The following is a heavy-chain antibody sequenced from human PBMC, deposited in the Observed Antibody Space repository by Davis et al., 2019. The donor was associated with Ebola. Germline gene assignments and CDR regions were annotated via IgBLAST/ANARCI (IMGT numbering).Heavy chain of an antibody. J-gene: IGHJ6*02. CDR1: GYSFTSFW. Sequence: GESLKISCKASGYSFTSFWIGWVRQPPGQGLEWMGAILPGDSDTRYSPSFQGQVTISADKSISTAYLQWSSLKASDTAMYYCARAGDYYYYYGMDVWGQGTTVTVSS. V-gene: IGHV5-51*01. CDR2: ILPGDSDT. CDR3: ARAGDYYYYYGMDV. D-gene: IGHD2-21*02.